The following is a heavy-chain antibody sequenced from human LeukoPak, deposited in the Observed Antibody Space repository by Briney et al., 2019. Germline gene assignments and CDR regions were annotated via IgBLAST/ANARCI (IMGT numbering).Heavy chain of an antibody. J-gene: IGHJ3*02. V-gene: IGHV1-46*01. D-gene: IGHD1-26*01. Sequence: ASVKVSCKASGYTFTSYYMHWVRQAPGQGLEWMGIINPSGGSTSYAQKFQGRVTMTRDMSTSTVYMELSSLRSEDTAVYYCAADRSGSYSSRDAFDIWGQGTMVTVSS. CDR1: GYTFTSYY. CDR3: AADRSGSYSSRDAFDI. CDR2: INPSGGST.